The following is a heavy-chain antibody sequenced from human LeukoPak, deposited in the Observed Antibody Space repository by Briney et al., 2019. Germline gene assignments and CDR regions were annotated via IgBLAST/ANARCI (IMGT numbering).Heavy chain of an antibody. Sequence: SETLSLPCTVSGGSVSSGMYYWSWIRQPPGKTLEWIGHIYYSGGTNYNPSLKSRVTISVDPSRNQFSLKLTSVTAADTAVYYCARGIFYYYGSSGYFHFVYWGQGTLVHVSS. CDR3: ARGIFYYYGSSGYFHFVY. J-gene: IGHJ4*02. V-gene: IGHV4-61*01. CDR1: GGSVSSGMYY. D-gene: IGHD3-22*01. CDR2: IYYSGGT.